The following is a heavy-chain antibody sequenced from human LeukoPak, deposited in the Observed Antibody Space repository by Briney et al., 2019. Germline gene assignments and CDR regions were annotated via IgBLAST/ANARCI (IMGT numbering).Heavy chain of an antibody. CDR3: AKDTEEILFQFDY. V-gene: IGHV3-30*18. D-gene: IGHD2-15*01. CDR2: ISYVGSNK. J-gene: IGHJ4*02. Sequence: GPLRLSCAASGFTFSSNGMHWVRQAPGKGLEWVAVISYVGSNKYYAASVRARFPISRDNSKNTLYLQMNSLRAEDTAVYYCAKDTEEILFQFDYWGQGTLVTVSS. CDR1: GFTFSSNG.